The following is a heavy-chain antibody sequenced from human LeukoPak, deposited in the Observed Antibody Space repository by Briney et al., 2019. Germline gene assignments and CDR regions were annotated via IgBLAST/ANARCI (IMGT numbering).Heavy chain of an antibody. J-gene: IGHJ5*02. Sequence: SETLSLTCTVSGGSISSGGYYWSWIRQHPGKGLEWIGYIYYSGSTYYNPSLKSRVTISVDTSKNQFSLKLSSVTAADTAVYYCAREGLRINWFDPWGQGTLVTVSS. V-gene: IGHV4-30-4*08. D-gene: IGHD4-17*01. CDR2: IYYSGST. CDR1: GGSISSGGYY. CDR3: AREGLRINWFDP.